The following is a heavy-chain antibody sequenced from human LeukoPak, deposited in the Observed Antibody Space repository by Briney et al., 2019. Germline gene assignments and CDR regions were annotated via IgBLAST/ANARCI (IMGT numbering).Heavy chain of an antibody. V-gene: IGHV1-46*02. CDR1: GYAVNSYY. D-gene: IGHD2-2*01. J-gene: IGHJ4*02. CDR3: ERGGYCGGTSCYLDF. Sequence: ASVKVSCKASGYAVNSYYIHWVRQAPGQGLEWMGIINPSGGSTSYAQRLQGRVTMTRDTSMYTPYMEVTSLRSEDTAVYYCERGGYCGGTSCYLDFWGQGTVVTVSS. CDR2: INPSGGST.